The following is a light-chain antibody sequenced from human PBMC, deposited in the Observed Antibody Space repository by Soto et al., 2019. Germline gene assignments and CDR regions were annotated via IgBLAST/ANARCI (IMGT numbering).Light chain of an antibody. CDR2: EGS. V-gene: IGLV2-23*01. J-gene: IGLJ2*01. Sequence: QSALTQPASVSGSPGQSITISCTGTSSDVGSYNLVSWYQQHPGKAPKLMIYEGSKRPSGVSNLFSGSKSGNTASLTISGLQGEDEADYYCCSYAGSSIHVVFGGGTKLTVL. CDR1: SSDVGSYNL. CDR3: CSYAGSSIHVV.